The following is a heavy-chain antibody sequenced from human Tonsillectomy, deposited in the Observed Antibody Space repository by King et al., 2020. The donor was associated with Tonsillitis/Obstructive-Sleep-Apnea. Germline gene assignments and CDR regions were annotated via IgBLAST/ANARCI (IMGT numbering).Heavy chain of an antibody. CDR2: IWYDGSNK. CDR1: GFTFSSYG. Sequence: VQLVESGGGVVQPGRSLRLSFAASGFTFSSYGMHWVRQAPGKGLEWVAVIWYDGSNKYYADSVKGRFTISRDNSKNTLYLQMDGLGAADTAVYYCAGDQTLTIFGVDYDAFDIWGQGTMVTVSS. V-gene: IGHV3-33*01. CDR3: AGDQTLTIFGVDYDAFDI. J-gene: IGHJ3*02. D-gene: IGHD3-3*01.